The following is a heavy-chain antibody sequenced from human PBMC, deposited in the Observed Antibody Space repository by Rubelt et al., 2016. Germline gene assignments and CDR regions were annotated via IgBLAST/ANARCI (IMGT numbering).Heavy chain of an antibody. CDR1: GGSFSGYY. D-gene: IGHD3-10*01. J-gene: IGHJ4*02. V-gene: IGHV4-34*01. CDR3: AKYYGSESYSIDY. Sequence: QVQLQQWGAGLLKPSETLSLTCAVYGGSFSGYYWTWIRQPPGKGLEWIGEINQSGSTNYNPSLKSRVTVSVDTSKKQFSLKLSSGTAADTAGYDCAKYYGSESYSIDYWGQGTLVTVSS. CDR2: INQSGST.